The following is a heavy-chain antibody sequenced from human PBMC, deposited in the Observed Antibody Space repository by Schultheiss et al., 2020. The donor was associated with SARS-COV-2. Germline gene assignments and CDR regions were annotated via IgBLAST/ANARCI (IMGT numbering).Heavy chain of an antibody. J-gene: IGHJ4*02. CDR3: AGRERSSTFDY. CDR2: INHSGST. Sequence: SETLSLTCAVYGGSFSGYYWSWIRQPPGKGLEWIGEINHSGSTNYNPSLKSRVTISVDTSKNQFSLKLSSVTAADTAVYYCAGRERSSTFDYWGQGTLVTVSS. CDR1: GGSFSGYY. D-gene: IGHD6-6*01. V-gene: IGHV4-34*01.